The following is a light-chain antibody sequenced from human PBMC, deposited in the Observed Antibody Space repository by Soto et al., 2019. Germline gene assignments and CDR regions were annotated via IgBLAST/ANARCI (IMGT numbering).Light chain of an antibody. J-gene: IGKJ2*01. CDR2: GAS. CDR1: QRITDT. CDR3: QQYNNWPPYT. V-gene: IGKV3D-15*01. Sequence: EIEVTQSPATLSVTPGESVTLSCRASQRITDTLAWYQQRPGQAPRLLIFGASTRATGIPARFSGSVSGTEFTLTISSLQSEDVAIYYCQQYNNWPPYTFGQGTKVDIK.